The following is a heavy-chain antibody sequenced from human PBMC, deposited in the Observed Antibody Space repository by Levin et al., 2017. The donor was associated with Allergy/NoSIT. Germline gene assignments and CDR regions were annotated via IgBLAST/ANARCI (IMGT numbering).Heavy chain of an antibody. V-gene: IGHV4-34*01. CDR1: GGSFSGYY. J-gene: IGHJ6*02. CDR3: ARSFSHYGMDV. Sequence: SETLSLTCAVYGGSFSGYYWSWIRQPPGKGLEWIGEINHSGSTNYNPSLKSRVTISVDTSNNQFSLKLNSVTAADTAVYFCARSFSHYGMDVWGQGTTVTVSS. CDR2: INHSGST.